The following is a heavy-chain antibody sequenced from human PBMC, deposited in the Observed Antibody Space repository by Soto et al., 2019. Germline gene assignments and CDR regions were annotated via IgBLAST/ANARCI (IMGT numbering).Heavy chain of an antibody. J-gene: IGHJ1*01. CDR2: IIPIFGTA. CDR3: AMGLAYCGGDCYRTSGNFQH. V-gene: IGHV1-69*13. Sequence: SVKVSCKASGGTFSSYAISWVRQAPGQGLEWMGGIIPIFGTANYAQKFQGRVTITADESTSTAYMELSSLRSEDTAVYYCAMGLAYCGGDCYRTSGNFQHWGQGTLVTVSS. CDR1: GGTFSSYA. D-gene: IGHD2-21*02.